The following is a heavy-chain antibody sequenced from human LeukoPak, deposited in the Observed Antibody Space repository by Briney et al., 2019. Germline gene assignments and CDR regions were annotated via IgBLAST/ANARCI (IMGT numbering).Heavy chain of an antibody. CDR3: AKLRAPPADYYDY. CDR1: GFTFSSYA. V-gene: IGHV3-23*01. D-gene: IGHD6-6*01. J-gene: IGHJ4*02. CDR2: IGGSGDGP. Sequence: GGSLRLSCAASGFTFSSYAMHWVRQGPGKGLEWVGTIGGSGDGPYYTDSVQGRFTISRDNSKNTLYLQMDSLRAEDTALYYCAKLRAPPADYYDYWGQGALVTVSS.